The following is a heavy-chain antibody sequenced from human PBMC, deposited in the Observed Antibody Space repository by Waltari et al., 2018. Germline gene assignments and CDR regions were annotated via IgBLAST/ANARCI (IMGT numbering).Heavy chain of an antibody. CDR3: ARGSGSPLVTAVYFDY. V-gene: IGHV4-59*01. CDR2: IYYSGST. D-gene: IGHD2-21*02. J-gene: IGHJ4*02. Sequence: QVQLQASGPGLAKPSETLSLTCTVSGGSIRRYYWSWIRQPPGKGLEWIGYIYYSGSTNYNPSLKSRVTISVDTSKNQFSLKLSSVTAADTAVYYCARGSGSPLVTAVYFDYWGQGTLVTVSS. CDR1: GGSIRRYY.